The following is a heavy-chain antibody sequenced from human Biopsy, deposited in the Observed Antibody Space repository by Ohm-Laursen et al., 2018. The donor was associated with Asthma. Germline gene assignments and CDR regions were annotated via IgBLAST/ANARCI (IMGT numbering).Heavy chain of an antibody. CDR1: GFSFGSFG. D-gene: IGHD3-3*01. V-gene: IGHV3-30*03. CDR2: ISFDGRYE. Sequence: SLRLSCTASGFSFGSFGMHWVRQVPGKGPEWVAPISFDGRYEYYADSVKGRFTISRDNPMKRLYLQMSSLTAEDTAVYYCASRGGDFWSGYYMDYWGQGTLVTVSS. CDR3: ASRGGDFWSGYYMDY. J-gene: IGHJ4*02.